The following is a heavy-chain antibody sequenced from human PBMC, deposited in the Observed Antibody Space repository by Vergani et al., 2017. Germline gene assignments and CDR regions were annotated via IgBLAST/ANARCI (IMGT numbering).Heavy chain of an antibody. CDR2: IQFDGSNQ. J-gene: IGHJ4*02. V-gene: IGHV3-30*02. CDR3: AKHFRGWGIDY. CDR1: GFTLSNYD. D-gene: IGHD3-16*01. Sequence: QVQLVESGGGVVQRGGSLRLSCATSGFTLSNYDMHWIRQGSGKGLEFVAFIQFDGSNQYYADSIKGRFTLSRDFSKNTLYLQMNSLRTDDTATYYCAKHFRGWGIDYWGQGTQVIVSS.